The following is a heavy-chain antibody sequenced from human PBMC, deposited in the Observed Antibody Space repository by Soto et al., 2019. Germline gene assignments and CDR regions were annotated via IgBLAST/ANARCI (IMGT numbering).Heavy chain of an antibody. D-gene: IGHD3-10*01. CDR2: ISAYNGNT. J-gene: IGHJ6*02. CDR1: GYTFTSYG. V-gene: IGHV1-18*01. CDR3: AKRDSMVRGVTTDYYYGMDV. Sequence: ASVKVSCKASGYTFTSYGISWVRQAPGQGLEWMGWISAYNGNTNYAQKLQGRVTMTTDTSTSTAYMELRSLRSDDTAVYYCAKRDSMVRGVTTDYYYGMDVWGQGTTVTVSS.